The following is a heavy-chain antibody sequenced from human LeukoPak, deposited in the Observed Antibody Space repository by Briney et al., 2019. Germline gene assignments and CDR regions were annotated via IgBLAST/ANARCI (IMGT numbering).Heavy chain of an antibody. J-gene: IGHJ4*02. CDR2: IYYSGTT. CDR3: ARAHGSGGDYFDY. Sequence: SETLSLTCTVSGGSISSGAYFWSWNRQHPGKGLEWIGFIYYSGTTYYNPSLKSRLTLSKDTSKNHFSLTLSSVTAADTAVYYCARAHGSGGDYFDYWGQGTLVTVSS. D-gene: IGHD5-12*01. V-gene: IGHV4-31*03. CDR1: GGSISSGAYF.